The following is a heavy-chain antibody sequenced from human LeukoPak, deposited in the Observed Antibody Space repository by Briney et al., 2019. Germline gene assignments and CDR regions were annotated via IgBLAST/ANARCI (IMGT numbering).Heavy chain of an antibody. Sequence: GGSLRLSCAASGFTFDDYDLSWVRQVPGKGLEWVSGINWNGGSIGYADSVKGRVTISRDNAKNSVYLQMNSLRAEDTALYYCARAGLYIASAGYYYFDYWGQGTLVTVSS. CDR1: GFTFDDYD. CDR3: ARAGLYIASAGYYYFDY. D-gene: IGHD6-13*01. V-gene: IGHV3-20*04. CDR2: INWNGGSI. J-gene: IGHJ4*02.